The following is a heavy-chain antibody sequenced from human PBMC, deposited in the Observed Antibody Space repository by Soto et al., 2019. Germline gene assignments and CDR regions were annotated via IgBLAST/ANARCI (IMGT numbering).Heavy chain of an antibody. CDR3: VRGDPIMWFRGVTKAGALEI. CDR2: ISAYNGNT. J-gene: IGHJ3*02. CDR1: GYTFTSYG. D-gene: IGHD3-10*01. V-gene: IGHV1-18*01. Sequence: ASVKVSCKASGYTFTSYGISWVRQAPGQGLEWMGWISAYNGNTNYAQKLQGRVTMTTDTSTSTAYMELRSLRSDDTAVYYCVRGDPIMWFRGVTKAGALEIWGQGTMVTV.